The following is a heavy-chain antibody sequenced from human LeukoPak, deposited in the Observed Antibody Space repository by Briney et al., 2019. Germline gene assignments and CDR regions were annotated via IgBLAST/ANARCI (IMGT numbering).Heavy chain of an antibody. J-gene: IGHJ2*01. CDR2: IRYDGSKR. CDR3: ARDGMVYAKGNYFDL. Sequence: GGSLRLSCAASGFTFSSYGMHWVRQAPDKGLEWVASIRYDGSKRSFADSVKGRFTISRDNSKNTLYLHMNSLRAEDTAVYYCARDGMVYAKGNYFDLWGRGTLVTVSS. D-gene: IGHD2-8*01. V-gene: IGHV3-30*02. CDR1: GFTFSSYG.